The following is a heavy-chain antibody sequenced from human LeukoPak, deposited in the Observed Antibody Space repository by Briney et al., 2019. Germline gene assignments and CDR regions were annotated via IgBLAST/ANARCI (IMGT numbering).Heavy chain of an antibody. V-gene: IGHV3-23*01. CDR1: GFTFSSYA. CDR3: ATGQDQSTMIVVVITNGAFDY. J-gene: IGHJ4*02. CDR2: ISGSGGTT. D-gene: IGHD3-22*01. Sequence: QPGGSLRLSCAASGFTFSSYAMSWVRQAPGKGLEWVSAISGSGGTTYYADSVKGRFTMSRDNSKNTLYLQMNSLRAEDTAVYYCATGQDQSTMIVVVITNGAFDYWGQGTLVTVYS.